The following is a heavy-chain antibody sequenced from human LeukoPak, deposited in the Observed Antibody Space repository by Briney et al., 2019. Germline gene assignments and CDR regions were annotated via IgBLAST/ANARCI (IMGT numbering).Heavy chain of an antibody. V-gene: IGHV3-21*06. CDR3: AREGILTGYSFDY. D-gene: IGHD3-9*01. Sequence: GDSVTLSCGLSGFTLSTYSMKWARHAPGKGLEWVSSISSSSSYIYYADAVKGRFTISRDNAKNSLYLQMNSLRAEDTAVYYCAREGILTGYSFDYWGQGTLVTVSS. J-gene: IGHJ4*02. CDR2: ISSSSSYI. CDR1: GFTLSTYS.